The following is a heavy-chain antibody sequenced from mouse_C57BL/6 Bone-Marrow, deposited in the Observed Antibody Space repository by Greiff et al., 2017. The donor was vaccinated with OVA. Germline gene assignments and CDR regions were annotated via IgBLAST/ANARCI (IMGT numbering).Heavy chain of an antibody. CDR3: VSNYYYGSRDWYVDV. CDR2: IRSKSNNYAT. D-gene: IGHD1-1*01. CDR1: GFSFNTYA. J-gene: IGHJ1*03. Sequence: DVMLVESGGGLVQPKGSLKLSCAASGFSFNTYAMNWVRQAPGKGLEWVARIRSKSNNYATYYADSVKDRFTISRDDSESMLYLQMNNLKTEDTAMYYCVSNYYYGSRDWYVDVWGTGTTVTVSS. V-gene: IGHV10-1*01.